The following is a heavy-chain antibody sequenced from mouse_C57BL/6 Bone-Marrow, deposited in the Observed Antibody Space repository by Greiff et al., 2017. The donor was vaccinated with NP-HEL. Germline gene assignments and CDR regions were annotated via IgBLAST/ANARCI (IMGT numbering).Heavy chain of an antibody. Sequence: DVKLVESGGGLVKPGGSLKLSCAASGFTFSSYAMSWVRQTPEKRLEWVATISDGGSYTYYPDNVKGRFTISRDNAKNNLYLQMSHLKSEDTAMYYCARDEELRRAWFAYWGQGTLVTVSA. D-gene: IGHD2-12*01. CDR2: ISDGGSYT. CDR1: GFTFSSYA. CDR3: ARDEELRRAWFAY. J-gene: IGHJ3*01. V-gene: IGHV5-4*01.